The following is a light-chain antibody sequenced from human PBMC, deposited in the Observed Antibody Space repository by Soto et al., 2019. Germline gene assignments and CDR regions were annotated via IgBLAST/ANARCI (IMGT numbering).Light chain of an antibody. CDR1: QTIKRSS. CDR2: GAS. Sequence: EKVLTQSPGTLSLSPGERATLSCRASQTIKRSSLAWYQQKPGQAPRLLIFGASTRATGFPARFSGSGSGTEFTLTISSLQSEDFAVYYCQQYNGWPITFGQGTRLEIK. J-gene: IGKJ5*01. V-gene: IGKV3-15*01. CDR3: QQYNGWPIT.